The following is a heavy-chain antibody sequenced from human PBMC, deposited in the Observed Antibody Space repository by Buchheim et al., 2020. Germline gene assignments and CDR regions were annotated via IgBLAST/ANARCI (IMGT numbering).Heavy chain of an antibody. CDR1: GFTFSSYG. CDR3: AKVASERWLQSIAY. D-gene: IGHD5-24*01. J-gene: IGHJ4*02. CDR2: ISYDGSNK. V-gene: IGHV3-30*18. Sequence: QVQLVESGGGVVQPGRSLRLSCAASGFTFSSYGMHWVRQAPGKGLEWVAVISYDGSNKYYADSVKGRFTISRDNSKNTLYLQMNSLRAEDTAVYYCAKVASERWLQSIAYWGQGTL.